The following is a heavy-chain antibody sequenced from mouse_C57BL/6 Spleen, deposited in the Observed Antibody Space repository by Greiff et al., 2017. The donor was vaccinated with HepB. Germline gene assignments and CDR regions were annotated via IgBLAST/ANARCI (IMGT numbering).Heavy chain of an antibody. D-gene: IGHD1-1*01. CDR3: ARDPHYYGSRERYFDV. CDR1: GFTFSSYA. J-gene: IGHJ1*03. Sequence: DVKLVESGGGLVKPGGSLKLSCAASGFTFSSYAMSWVRQTPEKRLEWVATISDGGSYTYYPDNVKGRFTISRDNAKNNLYLQMSHLKSEDTAMYYCARDPHYYGSRERYFDVWGTGTTVTVSS. V-gene: IGHV5-4*01. CDR2: ISDGGSYT.